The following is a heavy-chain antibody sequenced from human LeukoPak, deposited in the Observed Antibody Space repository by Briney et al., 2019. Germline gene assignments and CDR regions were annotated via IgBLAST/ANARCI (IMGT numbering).Heavy chain of an antibody. CDR3: ARGVDSGGY. Sequence: GASVKVSCRASGYTFTHYYVHCVRQAPGQGLEWMGWFNPNIGDTNYAQKFQGRVTMTMDTSISTAYMELNRLTFDDTAVYYCARGVDSGGYWGQGTLVTVSS. CDR1: GYTFTHYY. V-gene: IGHV1-2*02. D-gene: IGHD1-26*01. J-gene: IGHJ4*02. CDR2: FNPNIGDT.